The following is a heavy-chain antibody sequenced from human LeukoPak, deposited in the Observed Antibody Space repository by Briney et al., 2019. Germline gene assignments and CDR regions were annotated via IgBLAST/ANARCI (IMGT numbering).Heavy chain of an antibody. D-gene: IGHD3-22*01. J-gene: IGHJ3*02. V-gene: IGHV4-59*01. Sequence: SETLSLTCTVSGGSISSYHWSWIRQPPGKGLECIGYIYYSGSTNYNPSLKSRVTISVDTSKNQFSLKLSSVTAADTAVYYCARARNYYDISDYYYEGDAFGIWGQGTMVTVSS. CDR3: ARARNYYDISDYYYEGDAFGI. CDR1: GGSISSYH. CDR2: IYYSGST.